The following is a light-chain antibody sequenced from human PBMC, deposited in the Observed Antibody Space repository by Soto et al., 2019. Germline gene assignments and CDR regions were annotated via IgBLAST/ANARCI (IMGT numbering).Light chain of an antibody. CDR3: QSSDDTGDYYL. V-gene: IGLV3-25*02. CDR1: ELSKQY. Sequence: SYELPQPPSVSVSPGQTARITCSGDELSKQYSFWYQQKPGQAPVLVIYKDTERASGIPERFSGSSSGTTVTLTISGVRAEDEATYYCQSSDDTGDYYLFGTGTKV. CDR2: KDT. J-gene: IGLJ1*01.